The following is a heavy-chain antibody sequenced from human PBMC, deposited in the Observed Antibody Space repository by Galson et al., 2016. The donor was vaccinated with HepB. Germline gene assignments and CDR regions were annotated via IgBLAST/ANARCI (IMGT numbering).Heavy chain of an antibody. Sequence: SVKVSCKASEYKFSDYYIHWVRQVPGRGLEWMGWMSASNGNTDYAQKFHGRVTMTTDTSTNTAYMELRSLRSDDTAMYYCARSSFGVSNPWGQGTLVTVSS. CDR3: ARSSFGVSNP. J-gene: IGHJ5*02. V-gene: IGHV1-18*01. D-gene: IGHD3-3*01. CDR1: EYKFSDYY. CDR2: MSASNGNT.